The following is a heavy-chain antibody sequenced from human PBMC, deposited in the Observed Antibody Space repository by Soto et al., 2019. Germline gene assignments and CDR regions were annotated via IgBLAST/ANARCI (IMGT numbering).Heavy chain of an antibody. V-gene: IGHV1-69*12. CDR1: GGTFSSYP. J-gene: IGHJ4*02. D-gene: IGHD5-12*01. CDR2: IIPIFGTA. CDR3: ARCGLQFNCDH. Sequence: QVQLVQSGAEVKKPGSSVKVSCKASGGTFSSYPISGVRQAPGQGLEWMGGIIPIFGTANSAQKFQGRVTITADESTSTAYMELSSLRSEDTAVYDGARCGLQFNCDHWGQGTLVTVSS.